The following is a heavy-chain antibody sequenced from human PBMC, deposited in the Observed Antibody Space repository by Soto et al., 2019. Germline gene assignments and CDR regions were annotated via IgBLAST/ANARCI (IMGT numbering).Heavy chain of an antibody. Sequence: GGSLRLSCAASGFTFSSYWMSWVRQAPGKGLEWVANIKQDGSEKYYVDSVKGRFTISRDNAKNSLYLQMNSLRAEDTAVYYCARRGPYSNYDIRRFYYYYYMDVWGKGTTVTVSS. CDR2: IKQDGSEK. D-gene: IGHD4-4*01. CDR3: ARRGPYSNYDIRRFYYYYYMDV. J-gene: IGHJ6*03. CDR1: GFTFSSYW. V-gene: IGHV3-7*01.